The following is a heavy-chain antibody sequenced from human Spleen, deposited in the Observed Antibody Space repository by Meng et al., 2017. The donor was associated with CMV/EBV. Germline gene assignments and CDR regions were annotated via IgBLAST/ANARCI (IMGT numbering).Heavy chain of an antibody. CDR3: ARAGSVTTAPDY. CDR2: ISSSSNTI. D-gene: IGHD4-17*01. CDR1: GFTFSDYS. V-gene: IGHV3-48*04. Sequence: GGSLRLSCAASGFTFSDYSMNWVRQAPGKGLEWVSYISSSSNTIYYADSVRGRFTISRDNAKNSLYLQMNSLRADDTALYYCARAGSVTTAPDYWGQGTLVTVSS. J-gene: IGHJ4*02.